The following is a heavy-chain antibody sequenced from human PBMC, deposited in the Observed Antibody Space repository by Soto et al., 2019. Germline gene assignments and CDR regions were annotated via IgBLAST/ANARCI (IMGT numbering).Heavy chain of an antibody. CDR3: AVFDMGNNDAENYFYPMAV. CDR1: GGTLRRYA. Sequence: QVQLVQSGAEVKKPGSSVKVSCKASGGTLRRYAISWVRQAPGRGLEWMGGIIPRFGTTSYAQTEKFQGRSTKNADENMITASMSSLKSKETSLYFWAVFDMGNNDAENYFYPMAVGGQGTTVIVPS. V-gene: IGHV1-69*01. D-gene: IGHD3-10*01. CDR2: IIPRFGTT. J-gene: IGHJ6*02.